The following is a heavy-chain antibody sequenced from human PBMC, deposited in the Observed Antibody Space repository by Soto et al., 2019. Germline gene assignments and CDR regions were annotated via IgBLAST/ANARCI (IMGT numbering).Heavy chain of an antibody. CDR1: GFIFNNYA. CDR2: ISYDGDNK. V-gene: IGHV3-30-3*01. Sequence: QVQVVESGGGVVQPGRSLRLSCVVSGFIFNNYAMHWVRQAPGKGLEWVAVISYDGDNKFYGDSMQGRFIIFRDNSKNTLHLQMNNLRGEDTAVYYCARGAGFYYGGPEDLCGQGTRVSVSS. J-gene: IGHJ3*01. D-gene: IGHD3-10*01. CDR3: ARGAGFYYGGPEDL.